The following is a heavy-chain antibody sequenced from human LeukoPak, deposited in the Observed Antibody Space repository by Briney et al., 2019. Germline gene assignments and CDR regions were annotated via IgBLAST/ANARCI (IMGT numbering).Heavy chain of an antibody. CDR1: GLTFRTYG. J-gene: IGHJ4*02. CDR3: ARGLRMVRGDIDY. V-gene: IGHV3-48*04. Sequence: GGSLRLSCAASGLTFRTYGMHWVRQAPGKGLEWVSYISSSSSTIYYADSVKGRFTISRDNAKNSLYLQMNSLRAEDTAVYYCARGLRMVRGDIDYWGQGTLVTVSS. D-gene: IGHD3-10*01. CDR2: ISSSSSTI.